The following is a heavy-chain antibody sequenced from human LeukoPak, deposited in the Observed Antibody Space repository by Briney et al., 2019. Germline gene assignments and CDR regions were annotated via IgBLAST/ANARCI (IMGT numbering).Heavy chain of an antibody. D-gene: IGHD1-1*01. V-gene: IGHV4-4*09. J-gene: IGHJ4*02. CDR1: GDSISSYY. CDR2: IYTSGGT. Sequence: SEALSLTCTVSGDSISSYYWSWIRQPPGKGLEWIGYIYTSGGTNYIPSLKGRVTISIDTSKNQFSLKLSSVTAADSAVYFCARFKQLGRSFDSWGLGSLVTVSS. CDR3: ARFKQLGRSFDS.